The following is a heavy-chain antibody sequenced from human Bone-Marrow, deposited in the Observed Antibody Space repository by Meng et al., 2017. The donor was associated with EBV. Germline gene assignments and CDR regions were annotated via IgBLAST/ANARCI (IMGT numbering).Heavy chain of an antibody. Sequence: QVQLVQSGAEVKKPGASVKVSCEASGYTFTSYAMHWVRQAPGQRLEWMGWINVGNGDTKYSQKFHGRVTITRDTSATTAYMELSSLTSEDTAVYYCARDSTGDSRRFDPWGQGTLVTVPS. CDR1: GYTFTSYA. D-gene: IGHD3-22*01. V-gene: IGHV1-3*01. CDR2: INVGNGDT. J-gene: IGHJ5*02. CDR3: ARDSTGDSRRFDP.